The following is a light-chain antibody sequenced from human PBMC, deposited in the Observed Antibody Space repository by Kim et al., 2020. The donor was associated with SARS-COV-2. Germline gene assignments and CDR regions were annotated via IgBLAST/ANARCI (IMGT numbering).Light chain of an antibody. CDR2: DAS. Sequence: DIQMTQSPSSLSASVGDRVTITCQASQDISNYLNWYQQKPGKAPKLLIYDASNLETGVPSRFSGSGSGTDFTFTISSLQPEDIATYYCQQYDNLFVGGTKVDIK. V-gene: IGKV1-33*01. CDR3: QQYDNL. CDR1: QDISNY. J-gene: IGKJ4*01.